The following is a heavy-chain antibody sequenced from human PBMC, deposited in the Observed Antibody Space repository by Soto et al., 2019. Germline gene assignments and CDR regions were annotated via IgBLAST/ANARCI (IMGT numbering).Heavy chain of an antibody. J-gene: IGHJ6*02. Sequence: PGGSLRLSCAASGFTFSSYGMHWVRQAPGKGLEWVAVISYDGSNKYYADSVKGRFTISRDNSKNTLYLQMNSLRVEDAALYFCAREDDYGYRYINYGLDVWGQGTTVTVSS. CDR2: ISYDGSNK. D-gene: IGHD4-17*01. CDR3: AREDDYGYRYINYGLDV. V-gene: IGHV3-30*03. CDR1: GFTFSSYG.